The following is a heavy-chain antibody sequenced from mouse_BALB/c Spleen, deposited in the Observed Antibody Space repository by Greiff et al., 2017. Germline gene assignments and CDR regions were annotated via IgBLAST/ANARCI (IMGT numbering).Heavy chain of an antibody. Sequence: QVQLKQSGAELVRPGVSVKISCKGSGYTFTDYAMHWVKQSHAKSLEWIGVISTYYGDASYNQKFKGKATMTVDKSSSTAYMELARLTSEDSAIYYCAKTGEYGNSFDYWGQGTTLTVSS. D-gene: IGHD2-10*02. CDR2: ISTYYGDA. CDR1: GYTFTDYA. CDR3: AKTGEYGNSFDY. J-gene: IGHJ2*01. V-gene: IGHV1S137*01.